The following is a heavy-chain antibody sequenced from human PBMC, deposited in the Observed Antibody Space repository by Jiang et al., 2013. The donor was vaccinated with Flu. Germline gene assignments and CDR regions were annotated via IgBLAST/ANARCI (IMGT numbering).Heavy chain of an antibody. J-gene: IGHJ6*04. CDR2: ISGSGGST. D-gene: IGHD6-6*01. CDR1: GFTFSSYA. CDR3: AKMTTRAARGRARGYYYYGMDV. Sequence: AASGFTFSSYAMSWVRQAPGKGLEWVSAISGSGGSTYYADSVKGRFTISRDNSKNTLYLQMNSLRAEDTAVYYCAKMTTRAARGRARGYYYYGMDVWGKGTTVTVSS. V-gene: IGHV3-23*01.